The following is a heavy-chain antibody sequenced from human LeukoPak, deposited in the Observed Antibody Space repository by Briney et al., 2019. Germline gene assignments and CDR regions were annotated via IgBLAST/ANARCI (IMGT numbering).Heavy chain of an antibody. CDR2: MNSNSGNT. J-gene: IGHJ5*02. V-gene: IGHV1-8*01. CDR3: ARGELVVAATGFDP. CDR1: GYTFTSYD. Sequence: ASVKVSCKASGYTFTSYDINWVRQATGQGLEWMGWMNSNSGNTGYAQKFQGRVTMTRNTSISTAYMELSSLRSEDTAVYYCARGELVVAATGFDPWGQGTLVTVSS. D-gene: IGHD2-15*01.